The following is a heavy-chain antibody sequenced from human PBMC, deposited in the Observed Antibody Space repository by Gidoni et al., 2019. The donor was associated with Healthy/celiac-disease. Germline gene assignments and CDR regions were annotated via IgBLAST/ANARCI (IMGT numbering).Heavy chain of an antibody. CDR2: ISYDGSNK. J-gene: IGHJ4*02. CDR1: GFTFSSYG. D-gene: IGHD2-21*02. V-gene: IGHV3-30*18. Sequence: QVQLVESGGGVVQPGRSLRLSCAASGFTFSSYGMHWVRKAPGKGLEWVAVISYDGSNKYYADSVKGRFTISRDNSKNTLYLQMNSLRAEDTAVYYCAKGQTDGGNSLSYWGQGTLVTVSS. CDR3: AKGQTDGGNSLSY.